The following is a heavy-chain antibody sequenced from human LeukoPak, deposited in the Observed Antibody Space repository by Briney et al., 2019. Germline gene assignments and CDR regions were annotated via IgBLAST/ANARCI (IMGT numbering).Heavy chain of an antibody. D-gene: IGHD3-10*01. CDR3: AKGQLWFGEAMATGYLDL. CDR1: GFTVSSNY. V-gene: IGHV3-66*01. Sequence: GGSLRLSCAASGFTVSSNYMTWVRQAPGKGLEWVSVIYSGGSTYYADSVKGRFTISRDNSKNTLYLQMNSLRPEDTAVYYCAKGQLWFGEAMATGYLDLWGQGTLVTVSA. J-gene: IGHJ4*02. CDR2: IYSGGST.